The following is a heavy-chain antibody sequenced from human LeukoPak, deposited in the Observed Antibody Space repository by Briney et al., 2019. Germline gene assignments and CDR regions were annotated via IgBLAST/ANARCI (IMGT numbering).Heavy chain of an antibody. J-gene: IGHJ3*02. CDR2: ISSSSSYI. D-gene: IGHD2-8*01. Sequence: GGSLRLSCAASGFTFSSYSMNWVRQAPGKGLEWVSSISSSSSYIYYADSVKGRLTISRDNAKNSLYLQMNSLRAEDTAVYYCARVQCIDAFDIWGQGTMVTVSS. CDR3: ARVQCIDAFDI. V-gene: IGHV3-21*01. CDR1: GFTFSSYS.